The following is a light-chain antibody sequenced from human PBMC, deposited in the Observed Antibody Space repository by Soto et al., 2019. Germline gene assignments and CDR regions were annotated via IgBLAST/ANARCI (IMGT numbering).Light chain of an antibody. Sequence: EIVLTQSPATLSVSPGERAALSCRATQSVSSNFAWYQQKPGQAPRLLIYGGSTRATGIPARFSVSGSGTEFALTISSLQSEDFAVYCCQQYNNWPYTFGQGTKLEIK. CDR3: QQYNNWPYT. CDR1: QSVSSN. V-gene: IGKV3-15*01. CDR2: GGS. J-gene: IGKJ2*01.